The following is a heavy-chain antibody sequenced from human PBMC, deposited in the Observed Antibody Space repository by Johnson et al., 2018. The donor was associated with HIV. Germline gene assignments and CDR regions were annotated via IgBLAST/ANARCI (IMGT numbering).Heavy chain of an antibody. Sequence: VQLVESGGGLVQPGGSLRLSCAASGFTFSSYWMSWVRQAPGKGLEWVANIKEDGSEKYYVDSVRGRFTISRDNAKNSLYLQMHSLRVDDTAVYYCARSVSLVRGALDIWGQGTMVTVSS. J-gene: IGHJ3*02. D-gene: IGHD2/OR15-2a*01. CDR1: GFTFSSYW. CDR3: ARSVSLVRGALDI. CDR2: IKEDGSEK. V-gene: IGHV3-7*03.